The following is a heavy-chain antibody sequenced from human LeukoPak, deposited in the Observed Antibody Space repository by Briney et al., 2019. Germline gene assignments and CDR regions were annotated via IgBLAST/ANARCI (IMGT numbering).Heavy chain of an antibody. D-gene: IGHD7-27*01. CDR2: IYYTGST. CDR3: ASRKLGNDY. V-gene: IGHV4-59*02. CDR1: GGSVSDYY. Sequence: SETLSLTCTISGGSVSDYYWSWIRQSPGKGLEWIGYIYYTGSTTYNPSLKSRVTISADTSKNQFSLKLSSVTAAGTAVYYCASRKLGNDYWGQGTLVTVSS. J-gene: IGHJ4*02.